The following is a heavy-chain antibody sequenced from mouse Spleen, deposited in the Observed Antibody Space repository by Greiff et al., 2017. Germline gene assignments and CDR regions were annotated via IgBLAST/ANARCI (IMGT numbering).Heavy chain of an antibody. CDR3: ATTYYYAMDY. D-gene: IGHD1-1*01. Sequence: EVKLVESGGGLVKPGGSLKLSCAASGFTFSSYAMSWVRQTPEKRLEWVATISSGGSYTYYPDSVKGRFTISRDNAKNTLYLQMSSLRSEDTAMYYCATTYYYAMDYWGQGTSVTVSS. V-gene: IGHV5-9-1*01. CDR2: ISSGGSYT. J-gene: IGHJ4*01. CDR1: GFTFSSYA.